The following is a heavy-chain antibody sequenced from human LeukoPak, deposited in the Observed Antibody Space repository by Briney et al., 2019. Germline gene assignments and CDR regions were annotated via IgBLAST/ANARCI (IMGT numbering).Heavy chain of an antibody. CDR2: ISWNGGSI. Sequence: GGSLRLSCAASGSRFEDYGMTWVRQAPGKGLEWVTGISWNGGSIGYAESVKGRFTISRDNAKRSLYLQMNSLRAEDTAVYYCASDYYDSSGTPPRWGQGTLVTVSS. J-gene: IGHJ4*02. CDR1: GSRFEDYG. CDR3: ASDYYDSSGTPPR. D-gene: IGHD3-22*01. V-gene: IGHV3-20*04.